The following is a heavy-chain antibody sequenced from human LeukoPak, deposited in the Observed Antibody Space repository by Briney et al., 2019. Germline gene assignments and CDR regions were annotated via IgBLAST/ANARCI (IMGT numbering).Heavy chain of an antibody. Sequence: SETLSLTCTVSGGSISSSSYYWGWIRQPPGKGLEWIGSIYYSGSTYYNPSLKSRVTISVDTSKNQFSLRVSSVTAADTAVYYCARHLNNCGDDCYIFDYWGQGNLVTVSS. D-gene: IGHD2-21*01. J-gene: IGHJ4*02. CDR1: GGSISSSSYY. CDR3: ARHLNNCGDDCYIFDY. V-gene: IGHV4-39*01. CDR2: IYYSGST.